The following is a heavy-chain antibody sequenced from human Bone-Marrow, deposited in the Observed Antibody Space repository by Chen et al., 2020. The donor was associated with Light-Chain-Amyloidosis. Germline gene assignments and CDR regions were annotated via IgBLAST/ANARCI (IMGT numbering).Heavy chain of an antibody. V-gene: IGHV3-23*04. CDR2: ARGGDGPT. J-gene: IGHJ4*02. Sequence: VQLVESGGGLVQPGGSLRLSCVGSGFTFGNYAMIWVRQAPGKGLEWFSVARGGDGPTYYADSVRGRFTIYRDNSKNTLYLQMNSLRAEDTAVYYCAKDRCTSISCSDFDYWGQGTLVTVSS. CDR3: AKDRCTSISCSDFDY. CDR1: GFTFGNYA. D-gene: IGHD2-2*01.